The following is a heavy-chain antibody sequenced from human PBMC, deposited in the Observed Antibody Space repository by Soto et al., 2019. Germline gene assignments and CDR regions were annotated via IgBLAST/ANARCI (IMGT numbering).Heavy chain of an antibody. J-gene: IGHJ4*02. Sequence: SDTLSLTCTVFGGSLSSYYWSWIRQPPGKGLEWIGYIYYSGSTNYNPSLKSRVTISVDTSKNQFSLKLSSVTAADTAVYYCARVCGRTFDHWGQGTLVTVSS. V-gene: IGHV4-59*01. CDR1: GGSLSSYY. CDR2: IYYSGST. D-gene: IGHD1-1*01. CDR3: ARVCGRTFDH.